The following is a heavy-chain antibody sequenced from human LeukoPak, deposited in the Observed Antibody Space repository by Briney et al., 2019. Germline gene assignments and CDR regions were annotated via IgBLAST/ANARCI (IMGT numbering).Heavy chain of an antibody. CDR2: ISAYNGNT. Sequence: ASVKVSCKASVYTFTSYGISWVRQAPGQGLEWMGWISAYNGNTNYAQKLQGRVTMTTDTSTSAAYMELRSLRSDDTAVYYCAREEEYYYYMDVWGKGTTVTVSS. CDR3: AREEEYYYYMDV. V-gene: IGHV1-18*01. J-gene: IGHJ6*03. CDR1: VYTFTSYG.